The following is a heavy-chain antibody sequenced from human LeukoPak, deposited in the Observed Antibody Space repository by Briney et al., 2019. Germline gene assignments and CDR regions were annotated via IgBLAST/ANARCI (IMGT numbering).Heavy chain of an antibody. J-gene: IGHJ5*02. CDR1: GSGFTSYW. CDR2: IYPGDSDT. V-gene: IGHV5-51*01. D-gene: IGHD2-2*01. CDR3: ARHGGYCSSTSCFNTRFDP. Sequence: GESLQISCKGSGSGFTSYWIGWVRRLPGKGLEWMGIIYPGDSDTRYSPSFQGQVTISADKSISTAYLQWSSLKASDTAMYYCARHGGYCSSTSCFNTRFDPWGQGTLVTVSS.